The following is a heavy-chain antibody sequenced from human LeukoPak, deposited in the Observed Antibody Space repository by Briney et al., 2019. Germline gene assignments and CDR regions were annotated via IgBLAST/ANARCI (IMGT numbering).Heavy chain of an antibody. D-gene: IGHD6-6*01. J-gene: IGHJ5*02. Sequence: GASLRLSCAASGFTFSSYAMTWVRQAPGKGLEWVSSIVSSGGNTYYADSVKGRFTISRDNSKNTLYLQMNSLRAEDTAVDYCAKDGLYSDSSNNWFDPWGQGTLVTVSS. V-gene: IGHV3-23*01. CDR3: AKDGLYSDSSNNWFDP. CDR2: IVSSGGNT. CDR1: GFTFSSYA.